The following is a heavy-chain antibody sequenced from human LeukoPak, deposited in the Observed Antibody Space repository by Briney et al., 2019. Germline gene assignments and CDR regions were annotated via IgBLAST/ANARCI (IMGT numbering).Heavy chain of an antibody. J-gene: IGHJ4*02. CDR3: ARGYWFDY. Sequence: SETLSLTCTVSGGSISSSSYYWGWIRQPPGKGLEWIGSIYYSGSTYYNPSLKSRVTISVDTSKNQFSLKLSSVTAADTAVYYCARGYWFDYWGQGTLVTVSS. CDR1: GGSISSSSYY. CDR2: IYYSGST. V-gene: IGHV4-39*01. D-gene: IGHD3-22*01.